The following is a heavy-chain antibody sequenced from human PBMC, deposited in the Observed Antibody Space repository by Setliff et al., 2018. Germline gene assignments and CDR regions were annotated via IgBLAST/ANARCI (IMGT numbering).Heavy chain of an antibody. CDR3: AKDKYSFGSGIYWNSLDL. D-gene: IGHD3-10*01. Sequence: PSETLSLTCTVSNGSLNRNGYYWAWVRQPPGKGLEWIASVYHRGTTYYNPSLKSRVTTSVDTSKNQFSLKLISVTAADTAVYYCAKDKYSFGSGIYWNSLDLWGQGTMVTVSS. CDR1: NGSLNRNGYY. CDR2: VYHRGTT. V-gene: IGHV4-39*02. J-gene: IGHJ3*01.